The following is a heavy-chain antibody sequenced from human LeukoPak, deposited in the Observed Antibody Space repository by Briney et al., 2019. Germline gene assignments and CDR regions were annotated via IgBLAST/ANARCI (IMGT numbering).Heavy chain of an antibody. CDR2: IKQDGSEK. Sequence: PGGSLRLSCAASGFTFSSYWMSWVRQAPGKGLEWVANIKQDGSEKYYADSVKGRFTISRDNSKNTLYLQMNSLRAEDAAVYYCAKDIVVVPAAILGYWGQGTLVTVSS. J-gene: IGHJ4*02. CDR3: AKDIVVVPAAILGY. D-gene: IGHD2-2*01. V-gene: IGHV3-7*01. CDR1: GFTFSSYW.